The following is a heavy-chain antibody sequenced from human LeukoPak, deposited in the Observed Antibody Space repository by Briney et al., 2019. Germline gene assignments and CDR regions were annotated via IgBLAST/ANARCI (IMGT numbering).Heavy chain of an antibody. Sequence: ASETLSLTCTVSGGSISSYYWSWIRQPPGKGLEWIGYICYSGSTNYNPSLKSRVTISVDTSKNQFSLKLSSVTAADTAVYYCARVGYYYYYGMDVWGQGTTVTVSS. V-gene: IGHV4-59*01. CDR1: GGSISSYY. CDR2: ICYSGST. CDR3: ARVGYYYYYGMDV. J-gene: IGHJ6*02.